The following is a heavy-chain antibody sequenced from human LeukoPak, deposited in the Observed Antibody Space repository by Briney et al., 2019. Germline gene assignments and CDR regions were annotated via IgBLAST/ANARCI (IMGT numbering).Heavy chain of an antibody. CDR1: GYTFTSYG. J-gene: IGHJ4*02. CDR3: ARAMGYYYDSSGYYYFDY. Sequence: AASVRVSCKASGYTFTSYGISWVRQAPGQGLEWMGWISAYNGNTNYAQTLQGRVTMTTDTSTSTAYMELRSLRSDDTAVYYCARAMGYYYDSSGYYYFDYWGQGTLVTVSS. V-gene: IGHV1-18*01. D-gene: IGHD3-22*01. CDR2: ISAYNGNT.